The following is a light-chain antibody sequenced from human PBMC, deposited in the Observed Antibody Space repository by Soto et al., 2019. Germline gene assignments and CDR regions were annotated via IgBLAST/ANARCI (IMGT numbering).Light chain of an antibody. J-gene: IGLJ7*01. CDR1: SGHSNYA. Sequence: QPVLTQSPSASASLGASVKLTCTLSSGHSNYAIAWHQQQPEKGPRYLPKVNSGGSHIKGDGIPDRFSGSSSGAERYLFISSLQSEDEADYYCQTWGTGSAIVVFGGGTQLTVL. V-gene: IGLV4-69*01. CDR3: QTWGTGSAIVV. CDR2: VNSGGSH.